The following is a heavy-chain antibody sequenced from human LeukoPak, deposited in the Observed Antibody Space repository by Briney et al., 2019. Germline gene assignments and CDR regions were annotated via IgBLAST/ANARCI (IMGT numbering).Heavy chain of an antibody. D-gene: IGHD2-2*01. CDR3: AKVYCSSTSCYYDY. CDR1: GFTFSSYA. CDR2: ISGGGGST. V-gene: IGHV3-23*01. J-gene: IGHJ4*02. Sequence: GGSLRLSCAASGFTFSSYAMNWVRQAPGKGLEWVSAISGGGGSTYYADSVKGRFTISRDNSKNTLFLQMNSLRAEDTAVYYCAKVYCSSTSCYYDYWGQGTLVTVSS.